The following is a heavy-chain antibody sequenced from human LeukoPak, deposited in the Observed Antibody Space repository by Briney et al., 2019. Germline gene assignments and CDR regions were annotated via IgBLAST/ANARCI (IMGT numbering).Heavy chain of an antibody. Sequence: PWGSLRLSCAASGFTFSSYSMNWVRQAPGKGLEWVSSISSSSSYIYYADSVKGRFTISRGNAKNSLYLQMNRLRAEDTAVYYCARESMVRGVIVGWGQGTLVTVSS. V-gene: IGHV3-21*01. J-gene: IGHJ4*02. CDR3: ARESMVRGVIVG. D-gene: IGHD3-10*01. CDR2: ISSSSSYI. CDR1: GFTFSSYS.